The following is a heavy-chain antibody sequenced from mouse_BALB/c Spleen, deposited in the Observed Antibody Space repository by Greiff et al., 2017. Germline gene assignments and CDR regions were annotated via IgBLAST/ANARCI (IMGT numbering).Heavy chain of an antibody. CDR2: IWAGGST. CDR1: GFSLTGYG. J-gene: IGHJ3*01. V-gene: IGHV2-9*02. CDR3: ARDRSTMITTMAY. Sequence: QVQGVESGPGLVAPSQSLSITCTVSGFSLTGYGVNWVRQPPGKGLEWLGVIWAGGSTNYNSALMSRLSISKDNSKSQVFLKMNSLQTDDTAMYYCARDRSTMITTMAYWGQGTLVTVSA. D-gene: IGHD2-4*01.